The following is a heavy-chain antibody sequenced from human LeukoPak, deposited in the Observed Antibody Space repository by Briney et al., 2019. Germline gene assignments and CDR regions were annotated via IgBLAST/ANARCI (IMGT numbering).Heavy chain of an antibody. CDR2: ISGDGGTI. J-gene: IGHJ3*02. CDR1: GFTLSSSA. V-gene: IGHV3-23*01. D-gene: IGHD3-22*01. Sequence: GGSLRLSCAASGFTLSSSAMSWVRQAPGKGLEWVSAISGDGGTISYAASVRGRFTISRDNAKNTLFLQMSSLRAEDTAVYYCARQYYYDSSGSNAFDIWGQGTMVTVSS. CDR3: ARQYYYDSSGSNAFDI.